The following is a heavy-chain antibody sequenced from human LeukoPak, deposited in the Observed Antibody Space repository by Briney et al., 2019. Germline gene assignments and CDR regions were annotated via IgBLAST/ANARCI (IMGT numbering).Heavy chain of an antibody. Sequence: GGSLRLSCAASGFTFSSYSMNWVRQAPGKGLEWVSYISSSSSTIYYADSVKGRFTISRDNAKNSLYLQMNSLRAEDTAVYYCARGDGDYGDYVGYWGQGTLVTVSS. D-gene: IGHD4-17*01. CDR2: ISSSSSTI. V-gene: IGHV3-48*04. CDR1: GFTFSSYS. J-gene: IGHJ4*02. CDR3: ARGDGDYGDYVGY.